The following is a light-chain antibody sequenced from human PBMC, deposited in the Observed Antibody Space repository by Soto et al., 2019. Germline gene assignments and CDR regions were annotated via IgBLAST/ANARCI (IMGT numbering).Light chain of an antibody. Sequence: QAVLTQPPSASATPGQRVTTSCSGSSSNIGSNTVNWYQQLPGTAPKLLIYSNNQRPSGVPDRFSGSRSGTSASLAISGLQSEDEADYYCAAWDDSLNGWVFGGGTQLTVL. CDR1: SSNIGSNT. CDR2: SNN. CDR3: AAWDDSLNGWV. V-gene: IGLV1-44*01. J-gene: IGLJ3*02.